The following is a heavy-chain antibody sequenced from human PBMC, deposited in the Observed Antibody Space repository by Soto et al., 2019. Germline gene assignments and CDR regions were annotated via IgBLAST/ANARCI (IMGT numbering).Heavy chain of an antibody. Sequence: QVQLVESGGGVVQPGRSLRLSCAASGFTFSSYAMHWVRQAPGKGLEWVAVISYDGSNKYYADSVNGRFTISKDNSKNTLYLQMNSLRAEDTAVYYCARIGTMIVVTNDAFDIWGQGTMVTVSS. CDR2: ISYDGSNK. D-gene: IGHD3-22*01. CDR1: GFTFSSYA. J-gene: IGHJ3*02. V-gene: IGHV3-30-3*01. CDR3: ARIGTMIVVTNDAFDI.